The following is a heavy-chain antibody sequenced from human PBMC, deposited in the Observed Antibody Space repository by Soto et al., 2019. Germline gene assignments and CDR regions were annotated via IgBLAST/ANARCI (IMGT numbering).Heavy chain of an antibody. CDR2: IYHRGST. V-gene: IGHV4-30-2*01. CDR3: ARVPDR. D-gene: IGHD2-2*01. J-gene: IGHJ5*02. Sequence: QLQLQESGSGLVKPSQTLSLTCAVSGGSISSVCYSWSWIRQPPGKGLEWIGYIYHRGSTYYNPSLKSRVTISVDRSKNQFSLKLSSVTAADTAVYYGARVPDRWGQGTLVTVSS. CDR1: GGSISSVCYS.